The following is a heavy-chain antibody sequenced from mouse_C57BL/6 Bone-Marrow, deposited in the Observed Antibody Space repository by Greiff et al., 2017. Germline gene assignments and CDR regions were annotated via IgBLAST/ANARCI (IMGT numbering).Heavy chain of an antibody. J-gene: IGHJ2*01. V-gene: IGHV1-15*01. CDR1: GYTFTDYE. CDR3: TRDLLWSPFDY. D-gene: IGHD2-1*01. CDR2: IDPETGGT. Sequence: QVQLQQSGAELVRPGASVTLSCKASGYTFTDYEMHWVKQTPVHGLAWIGAIDPETGGTDYNQKFKGQAILTADKSSSPAYMDLRSLTSEDSAVYYCTRDLLWSPFDYSGQGTTLTVSS.